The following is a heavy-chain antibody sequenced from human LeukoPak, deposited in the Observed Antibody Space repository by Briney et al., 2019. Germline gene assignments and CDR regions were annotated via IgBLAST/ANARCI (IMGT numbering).Heavy chain of an antibody. Sequence: PSETLSLTCAVSGGSISSGGYSWSWIRQPPGKGLEWIGYIYHSGSTYYNPSLKSRVTISVDTSKNQFSLKLSSVTAADTAVYYCARAAVAGTDYYYGMDVWGQGTTVTVSS. J-gene: IGHJ6*02. CDR1: GGSISSGGYS. CDR3: ARAAVAGTDYYYGMDV. D-gene: IGHD6-19*01. V-gene: IGHV4-30-2*01. CDR2: IYHSGST.